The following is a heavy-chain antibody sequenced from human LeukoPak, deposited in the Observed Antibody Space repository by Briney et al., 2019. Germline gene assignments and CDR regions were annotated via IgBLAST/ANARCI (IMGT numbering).Heavy chain of an antibody. J-gene: IGHJ3*02. D-gene: IGHD1-26*01. CDR3: ARAPSRLRGSSRAFDI. CDR1: GGSFSGYY. V-gene: IGHV4-34*01. CDR2: INHSGST. Sequence: SEILSLTCAVYGGSFSGYYWSWIRQPPGKGLEWIGEINHSGSTNYNPSLKSRVTISVDTSKNQFSLKLSSVTAADTAVYYCARAPSRLRGSSRAFDIWGQGTMVTVSS.